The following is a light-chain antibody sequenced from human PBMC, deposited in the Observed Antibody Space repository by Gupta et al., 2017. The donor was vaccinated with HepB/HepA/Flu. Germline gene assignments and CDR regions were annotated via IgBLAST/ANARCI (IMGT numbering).Light chain of an antibody. CDR2: GSS. J-gene: IGKJ3*01. Sequence: EIVFTQPPGTLPLSPGERATLSCRASQSVSSSYLDWYQQKPSQAPRHLIYGSSSRASGIPDRCSDSGSGTDFTLTSSRLEAEDFAVYYWQQYGSSPTFGHGTKVDIK. CDR3: QQYGSSPT. V-gene: IGKV3-20*01. CDR1: QSVSSSY.